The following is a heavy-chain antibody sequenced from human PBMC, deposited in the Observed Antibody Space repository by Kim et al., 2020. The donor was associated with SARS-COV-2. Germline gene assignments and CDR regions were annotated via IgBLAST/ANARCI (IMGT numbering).Heavy chain of an antibody. D-gene: IGHD6-13*01. V-gene: IGHV4-4*07. J-gene: IGHJ4*02. CDR3: ARRAAGPYYFDY. CDR1: GGSISSYY. CDR2: IYTSGST. Sequence: SETLSLTCTVSGGSISSYYWSWIRQPAGNGLEWIGHIYTSGSTKYNPSLKSRVTMSVDTSKNQFSLKLSSVTAADTAVYDCARRAAGPYYFDYWGQGTLV.